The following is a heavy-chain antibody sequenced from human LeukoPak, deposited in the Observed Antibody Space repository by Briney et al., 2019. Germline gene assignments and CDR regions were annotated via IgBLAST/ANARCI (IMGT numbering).Heavy chain of an antibody. CDR2: ISYDGSNK. Sequence: PGGSLRLSCAASGFTFSSYAMHWVRQAPGKGLEWVAVISYDGSNKYYADSVKGRFTISRDNSKNTLYLQMNSLRAEDTAVYYCARVVRNTAFNDYWGQGTLVTVSS. D-gene: IGHD5-18*01. CDR3: ARVVRNTAFNDY. CDR1: GFTFSSYA. J-gene: IGHJ4*02. V-gene: IGHV3-30-3*01.